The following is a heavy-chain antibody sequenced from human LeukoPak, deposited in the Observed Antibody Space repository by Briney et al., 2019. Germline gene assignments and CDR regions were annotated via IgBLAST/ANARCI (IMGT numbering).Heavy chain of an antibody. V-gene: IGHV3-30*04. CDR3: ARRHFQGSSPTTVHY. Sequence: GGSLRLSCAASGFTFSSYAMHWVRQAPGKGLEWVAVISYDGSNKYYADSVKGRFTISRDNSKNTLYLQMNSLRAEDTAVYYCARRHFQGSSPTTVHYWGQGTLVTVSS. CDR1: GFTFSSYA. J-gene: IGHJ4*02. D-gene: IGHD6-13*01. CDR2: ISYDGSNK.